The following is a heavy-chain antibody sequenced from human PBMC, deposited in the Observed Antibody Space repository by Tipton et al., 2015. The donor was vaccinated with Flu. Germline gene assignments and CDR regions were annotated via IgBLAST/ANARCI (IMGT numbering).Heavy chain of an antibody. CDR2: IYYSGST. D-gene: IGHD2-15*01. CDR3: SRDFCSGGFCYPDY. V-gene: IGHV4-59*01. Sequence: TLSLTCTVSGGSISTYYWSWIRQPPGKGLEWIGYIYYSGSTNYNPSLKSRVTISVDTSKNQFSLKLSSVTAADTAVYYCSRDFCSGGFCYPDYWGQGTLVTVSS. CDR1: GGSISTYY. J-gene: IGHJ4*02.